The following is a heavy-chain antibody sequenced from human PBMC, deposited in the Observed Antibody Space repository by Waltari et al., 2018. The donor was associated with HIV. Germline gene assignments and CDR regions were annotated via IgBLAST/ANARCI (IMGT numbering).Heavy chain of an antibody. D-gene: IGHD3-22*01. CDR2: ISYDGSNK. J-gene: IGHJ4*02. Sequence: QVQLVESGGGVVQPGRSLRLSCAASGFTFSSYGRHWVRQAPGKGLEWVAVISYDGSNKYYADSVKGRFTISRDNSKNTLYLQMNSLRAEDTAVYYCAKDPYYYDSSGYADYFDYWGQGTLVTVSS. V-gene: IGHV3-30*18. CDR3: AKDPYYYDSSGYADYFDY. CDR1: GFTFSSYG.